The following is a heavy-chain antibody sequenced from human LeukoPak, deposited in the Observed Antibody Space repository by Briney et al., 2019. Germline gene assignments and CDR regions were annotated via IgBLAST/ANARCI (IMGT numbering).Heavy chain of an antibody. J-gene: IGHJ4*02. CDR2: IYSGGST. Sequence: GGSLRLSCAASGFTFSSYSMNWVRQAPGKGLEWVSVIYSGGSTYYADSVKGRFTIFRDNSKNTVYLQMNSLRAEDTALYYCARYYYDSSGYPYYFDYWGQGTLVTVSS. CDR1: GFTFSSYS. V-gene: IGHV3-53*01. CDR3: ARYYYDSSGYPYYFDY. D-gene: IGHD3-22*01.